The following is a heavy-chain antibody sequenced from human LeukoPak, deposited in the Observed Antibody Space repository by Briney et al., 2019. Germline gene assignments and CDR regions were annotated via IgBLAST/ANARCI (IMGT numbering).Heavy chain of an antibody. CDR1: GGSISSHY. J-gene: IGHJ3*02. D-gene: IGHD3-3*01. Sequence: SETLSLTCTVSGGSISSHYWSWIRQPPGKGLEWIGYIYYSGSTNYNPSLKSRVTISVDTSKNQFSLKLSSVTAADTAVYCCARATTIFGVVSSRADAFDIWGQGTMVTVSS. CDR2: IYYSGST. CDR3: ARATTIFGVVSSRADAFDI. V-gene: IGHV4-59*11.